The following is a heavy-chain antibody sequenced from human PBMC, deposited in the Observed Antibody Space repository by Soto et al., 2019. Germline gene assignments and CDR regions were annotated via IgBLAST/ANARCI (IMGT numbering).Heavy chain of an antibody. CDR3: ARLRSPAPPTE. D-gene: IGHD4-4*01. Sequence: QLQLQESGPGLVKPSETLSLTCTVSGGSISSSSYYWGWIRQPPGKGLEWIGSIYYSGSTYYNPSLKSRVTISVDTSKNQFSLKLSSVTAADTAVYYCARLRSPAPPTEWGQGTLVTVSS. CDR1: GGSISSSSYY. CDR2: IYYSGST. J-gene: IGHJ4*02. V-gene: IGHV4-39*01.